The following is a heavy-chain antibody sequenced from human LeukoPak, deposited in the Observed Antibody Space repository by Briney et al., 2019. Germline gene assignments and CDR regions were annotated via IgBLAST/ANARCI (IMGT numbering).Heavy chain of an antibody. Sequence: SSVKVSCKASGGTFSSYAISWVRQAPGQGLEWMGGIIPIFGTGNYAQKFQGRVTITADESTSTAYMELSSLRSEDTAVYYCARERRNYYDSSGYYYWGQGTLVTVSS. CDR2: IIPIFGTG. D-gene: IGHD3-22*01. CDR1: GGTFSSYA. V-gene: IGHV1-69*01. J-gene: IGHJ4*02. CDR3: ARERRNYYDSSGYYY.